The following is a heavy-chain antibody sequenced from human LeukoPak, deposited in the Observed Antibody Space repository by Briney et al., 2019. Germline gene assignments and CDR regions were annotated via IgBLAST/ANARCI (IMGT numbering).Heavy chain of an antibody. Sequence: ASVKVSCKVSGYTLTELSIHWVRQAPGKGLEWMGGFDPEDGETIYAQKFQGRVTMTEDTSTDTAYMELSSLRSEDTAVYYCATNTPSGSYSFDYWGQGTLVTVSS. J-gene: IGHJ4*02. CDR3: ATNTPSGSYSFDY. CDR2: FDPEDGET. CDR1: GYTLTELS. V-gene: IGHV1-24*01. D-gene: IGHD1-26*01.